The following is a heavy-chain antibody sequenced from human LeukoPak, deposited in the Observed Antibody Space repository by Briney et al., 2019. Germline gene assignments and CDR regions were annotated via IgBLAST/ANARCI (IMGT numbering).Heavy chain of an antibody. J-gene: IGHJ6*03. CDR1: GFTFSSYD. V-gene: IGHV3-23*01. Sequence: GGSLRLSCAASGFTFSSYDMSWVRQAPGKGLEWISAISGSGGSTYYADSVKGRFTISRDNAKNSLYLQMNSLRAEDTAVYYCARVLSGRGSLYDYYYYMDVWGKGTTVTISS. CDR2: ISGSGGST. D-gene: IGHD3-10*01. CDR3: ARVLSGRGSLYDYYYYMDV.